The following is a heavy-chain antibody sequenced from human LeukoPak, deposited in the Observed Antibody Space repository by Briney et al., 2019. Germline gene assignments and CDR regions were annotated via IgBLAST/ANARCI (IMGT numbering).Heavy chain of an antibody. CDR2: ISYDGSNK. Sequence: GRSLRLSCAASGFTFSSYAMHWVRQAPGKGLEWVAVISYDGSNKYYADSVKGRFTISRDNSKNTLYLRMNSLRAEDTAVYYCARDHAPYCGGDCYSNYWGQGTLVTVSS. D-gene: IGHD2-21*02. J-gene: IGHJ4*02. CDR1: GFTFSSYA. CDR3: ARDHAPYCGGDCYSNY. V-gene: IGHV3-30*04.